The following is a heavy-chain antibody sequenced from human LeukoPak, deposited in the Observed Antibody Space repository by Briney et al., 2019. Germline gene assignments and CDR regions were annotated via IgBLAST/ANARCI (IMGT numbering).Heavy chain of an antibody. Sequence: GGSLRLSCAASGFTFSDYYMSWIRQAPGKGLEWVSYISSSGSTIYYADSVKGRFTISRDNAKNSLYLQMNSLRAEDTAVYYCAEAACSGGSCYCDYWGQGTLVTVSS. V-gene: IGHV3-11*01. CDR3: AEAACSGGSCYCDY. D-gene: IGHD2-15*01. CDR1: GFTFSDYY. J-gene: IGHJ4*02. CDR2: ISSSGSTI.